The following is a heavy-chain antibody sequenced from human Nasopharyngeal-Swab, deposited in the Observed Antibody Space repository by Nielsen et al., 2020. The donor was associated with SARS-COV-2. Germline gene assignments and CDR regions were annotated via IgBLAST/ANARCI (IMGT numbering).Heavy chain of an antibody. CDR1: GFSLSTSGVG. J-gene: IGHJ4*02. V-gene: IGHV2-5*02. CDR3: AHRRGLWFGPYFGY. D-gene: IGHD3-10*01. CDR2: IYWDDDK. Sequence: SGPTLVKPTQTLTLTCTVSGFSLSTSGVGVGWIRQPPGKALEWLALIYWDDDKRYSPSLKSRLTITKDTSKNQVVLTMTNMDPVDTATYYCAHRRGLWFGPYFGYWGQGTLVTVSS.